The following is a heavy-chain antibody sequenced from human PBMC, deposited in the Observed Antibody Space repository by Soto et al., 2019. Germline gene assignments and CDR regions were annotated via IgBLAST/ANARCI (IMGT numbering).Heavy chain of an antibody. CDR1: GFTFTRYS. CDR3: ARAGGTTVTGLWHFDS. CDR2: ISSTTNYI. Sequence: ESGGGLVKPGGSLRLSCAASGFTFTRYSMNWVRQAPGKGLEWVSSISSTTNYIYYADSVKGRFIISRDNSKKTLYLEMNSLRAEDTAVYYCARAGGTTVTGLWHFDSWGQGTLVTVSS. V-gene: IGHV3-21*01. D-gene: IGHD4-17*01. J-gene: IGHJ4*02.